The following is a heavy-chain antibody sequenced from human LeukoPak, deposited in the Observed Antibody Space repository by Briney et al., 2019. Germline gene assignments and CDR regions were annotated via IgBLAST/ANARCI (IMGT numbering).Heavy chain of an antibody. Sequence: GGSLRLSCAASGFTFSSYAMHWVRQAPGKGLEWVAVISDDGSNRHYADSVKGRFTNSRDNSQNTLYLQMNSLRAEDTAVYYCARGRATKPYYYYYYMDVWGKGTTVTVSS. V-gene: IGHV3-30*01. CDR3: ARGRATKPYYYYYYMDV. CDR2: ISDDGSNR. D-gene: IGHD5-12*01. J-gene: IGHJ6*03. CDR1: GFTFSSYA.